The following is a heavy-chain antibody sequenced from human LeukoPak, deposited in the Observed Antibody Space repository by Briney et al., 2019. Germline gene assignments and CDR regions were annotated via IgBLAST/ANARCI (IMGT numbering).Heavy chain of an antibody. CDR3: AKANCGGTSCYGVHYYYYGMDV. CDR1: GFTFSSYG. D-gene: IGHD2-2*01. V-gene: IGHV3-30*18. Sequence: GGSLRLSCAASGFTFSSYGMHWVRQAPGKGLEWVAVISYDGSDKYYADSVKGRFTISRDNSKNTLYLQMNSLRAEDAAVYYCAKANCGGTSCYGVHYYYYGMDVWGQGTTVTVSS. J-gene: IGHJ6*02. CDR2: ISYDGSDK.